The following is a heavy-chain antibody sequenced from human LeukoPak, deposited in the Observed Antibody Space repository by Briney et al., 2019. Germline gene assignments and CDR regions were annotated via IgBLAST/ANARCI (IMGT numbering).Heavy chain of an antibody. J-gene: IGHJ6*03. CDR3: ARTHMNIQLWSTRYYYMDV. D-gene: IGHD5-18*01. Sequence: GGSLRLSCVASGFTLRSYVMNWVRQTPGKGLEWVSSISGSGDSTFYADSVKGRFTISRDNSKNTLYLQMNSLRAEDTAVYYCARTHMNIQLWSTRYYYMDVWGKGTTVTVSS. CDR2: ISGSGDST. V-gene: IGHV3-23*01. CDR1: GFTLRSYV.